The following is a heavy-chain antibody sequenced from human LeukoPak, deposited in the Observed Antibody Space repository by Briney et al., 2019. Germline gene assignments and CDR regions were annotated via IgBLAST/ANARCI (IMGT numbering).Heavy chain of an antibody. CDR2: INWNGGST. Sequence: PGGSLRLSCAASGFSFDEYGMSWVRQAPGKGLEWVSGINWNGGSTGYADSVKGRFTISRDNAKNSLYLQMNSLRAEDTALYHCARGPLFGEFKGFDPWGQGNLVTVSS. CDR3: ARGPLFGEFKGFDP. D-gene: IGHD3-10*01. V-gene: IGHV3-20*01. CDR1: GFSFDEYG. J-gene: IGHJ5*02.